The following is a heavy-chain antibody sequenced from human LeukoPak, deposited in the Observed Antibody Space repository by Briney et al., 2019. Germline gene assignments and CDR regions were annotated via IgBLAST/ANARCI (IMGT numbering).Heavy chain of an antibody. V-gene: IGHV1-2*02. CDR2: INPNSGGT. CDR1: GYTFTGYY. Sequence: ASVKVSCKASGYTFTGYYMHWVRQAPGQGLEWMGWINPNSGGTNYAQKFQGRVTMTEDTSTDTAYMELSSLRSEDTAVYYCATDRVGFDPWGQGTLVTVSS. CDR3: ATDRVGFDP. J-gene: IGHJ5*02.